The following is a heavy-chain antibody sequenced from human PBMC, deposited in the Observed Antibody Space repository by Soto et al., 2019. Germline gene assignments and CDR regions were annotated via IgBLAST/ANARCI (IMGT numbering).Heavy chain of an antibody. Sequence: SETLSLTCTVAGGSISSYYWSWIRQPPGKGLEWIGYMYYSGSTNYNPSLKSRVTISVDTSKNQFSLKLSSVTAADTAVYYCARLRIAAAGTVDWLDPWGQGTLVTVSS. J-gene: IGHJ5*02. CDR2: MYYSGST. CDR1: GGSISSYY. V-gene: IGHV4-59*08. CDR3: ARLRIAAAGTVDWLDP. D-gene: IGHD6-13*01.